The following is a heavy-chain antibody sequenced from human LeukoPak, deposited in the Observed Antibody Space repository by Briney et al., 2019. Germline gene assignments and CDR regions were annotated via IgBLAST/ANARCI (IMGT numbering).Heavy chain of an antibody. CDR1: GFTFRNRY. D-gene: IGHD3-10*02. CDR3: AVRVAVSGGLDV. Sequence: GGSLRLSCAASGFTFRNRYMHWVRQAPGKALEWVSSISSSSGYIHYADLVRGRCTISSDNAKNLVFLQIDRLTVEETALYYCAVRVAVSGGLDVWGPGTPVTVS. CDR2: ISSSSGYI. V-gene: IGHV3-21*06. J-gene: IGHJ6*02.